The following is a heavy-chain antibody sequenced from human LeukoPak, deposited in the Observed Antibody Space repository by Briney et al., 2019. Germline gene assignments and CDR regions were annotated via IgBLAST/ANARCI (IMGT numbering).Heavy chain of an antibody. J-gene: IGHJ4*02. CDR2: IIPIVGTT. CDR1: GGTFSSYA. V-gene: IGHV1-69*13. Sequence: GASVKVSCKASGGTFSSYAFSWVRQAPGQGLEWMGGIIPIVGTTNYAQMFQGRVTITADESTSTAYMELSSLRSEDTAVYYCARGQYSSSHPDYWGQGTLVTVSS. D-gene: IGHD6-6*01. CDR3: ARGQYSSSHPDY.